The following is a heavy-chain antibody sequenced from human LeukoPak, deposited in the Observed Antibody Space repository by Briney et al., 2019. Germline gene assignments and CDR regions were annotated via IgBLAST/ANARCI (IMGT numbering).Heavy chain of an antibody. J-gene: IGHJ5*02. D-gene: IGHD3-22*01. CDR2: IGTTGDT. CDR3: ARGKRYNSSWFYNRFDP. V-gene: IGHV3-13*01. Sequence: PGGSLRLSCEVSGFTFSSYDMHWVRQTTGKGLEWVSGIGTTGDTHYPDSVKGRFTVSRENAKNSLYLQMNSLRAGDTAVYYCARGKRYNSSWFYNRFDPWGQGTLVTVSS. CDR1: GFTFSSYD.